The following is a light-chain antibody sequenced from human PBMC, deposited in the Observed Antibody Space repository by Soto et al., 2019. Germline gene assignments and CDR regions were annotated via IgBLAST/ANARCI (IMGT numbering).Light chain of an antibody. Sequence: EIVLTQSPGTLSLSPGERATLSCRASQSVRSNYLAWYQQKPGQAPRLLIYGASSGATGIPDRFSGTGSGTDFTLTISRLEPEDFAVYYCQQYGRSPYTFGQGTKLEIK. CDR3: QQYGRSPYT. V-gene: IGKV3-20*01. CDR2: GAS. CDR1: QSVRSNY. J-gene: IGKJ2*01.